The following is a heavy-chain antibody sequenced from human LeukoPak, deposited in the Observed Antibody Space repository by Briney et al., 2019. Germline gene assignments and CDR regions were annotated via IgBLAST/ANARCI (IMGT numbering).Heavy chain of an antibody. CDR1: GGSISSGSYY. Sequence: SQTLSLTCTVSGGSISSGSYYWSWIRQPAGKGLEWIGRIYTSGSTKYNPSLKSRVTISIDTSKNQFSLKLSSVTAADTAVYYCARWAARDGYNSPEDYWGQGTLVTVSS. D-gene: IGHD5-24*01. V-gene: IGHV4-61*02. CDR3: ARWAARDGYNSPEDY. CDR2: IYTSGST. J-gene: IGHJ4*02.